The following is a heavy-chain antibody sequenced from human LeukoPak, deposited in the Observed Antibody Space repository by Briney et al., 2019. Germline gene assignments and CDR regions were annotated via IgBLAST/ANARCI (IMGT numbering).Heavy chain of an antibody. Sequence: SQTLSLTCAISGDSVSSNSAAWNWIRQSPSSGLEWLGRTYYRSKWYNDYAVSVKSRITINPDTSKNQFSLQLNSVTPEDTAVYYCARESVGSGSYLGEFDYWGQGTLVTVSS. J-gene: IGHJ4*02. CDR2: TYYRSKWYN. D-gene: IGHD1-26*01. CDR1: GDSVSSNSAA. CDR3: ARESVGSGSYLGEFDY. V-gene: IGHV6-1*01.